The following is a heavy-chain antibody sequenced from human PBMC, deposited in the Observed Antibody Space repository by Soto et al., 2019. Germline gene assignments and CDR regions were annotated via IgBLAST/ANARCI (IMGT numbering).Heavy chain of an antibody. J-gene: IGHJ6*02. V-gene: IGHV4-34*01. D-gene: IGHD6-6*01. Sequence: SETVSLTGTVYGESFSHYYWTWILQSPWTGLEWIGEINHSGTVQYNPSPNSRVTISVDTSNNQFSLNLGSVTAADRGVYYCARGEHTSSPYPYGMDVWGQGTTVTVSS. CDR1: GESFSHYY. CDR3: ARGEHTSSPYPYGMDV. CDR2: INHSGTV.